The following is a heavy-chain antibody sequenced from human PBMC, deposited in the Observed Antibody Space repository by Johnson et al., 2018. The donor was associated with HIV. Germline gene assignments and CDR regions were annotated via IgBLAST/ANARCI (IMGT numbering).Heavy chain of an antibody. Sequence: QVQLVESGGGVVRPGGSLRLSCAASGFTFSSYAMHWVRQAPGKGLEWVAVISYDGRYKYYADSVKGRFTISRDNSKNTLYLQMNSLRAEDTAVYYCAKSSRVSTTFDAFDIWGQGTMVTVSS. D-gene: IGHD1-26*01. J-gene: IGHJ3*02. V-gene: IGHV3-30*18. CDR2: ISYDGRYK. CDR1: GFTFSSYA. CDR3: AKSSRVSTTFDAFDI.